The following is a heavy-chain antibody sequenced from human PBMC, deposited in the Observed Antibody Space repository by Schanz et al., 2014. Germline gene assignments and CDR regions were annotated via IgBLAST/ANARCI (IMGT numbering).Heavy chain of an antibody. CDR2: ISAYNGHT. J-gene: IGHJ4*02. Sequence: QGQLVQSGAEVKKPGASVKVSCKASGYTFTSYGITWVRQAPGQGLEWMGWISAYNGHTTYAQKFQVRITMTTDTSTSTSYMELRSLTSDDTAVYYCARDVPINDYWGQGTPVTVSS. CDR3: ARDVPINDY. D-gene: IGHD2-2*01. V-gene: IGHV1-18*01. CDR1: GYTFTSYG.